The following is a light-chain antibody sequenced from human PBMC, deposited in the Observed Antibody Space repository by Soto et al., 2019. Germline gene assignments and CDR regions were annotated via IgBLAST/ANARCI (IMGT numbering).Light chain of an antibody. CDR2: KAS. CDR1: QTINSW. CDR3: QQYDTLWT. J-gene: IGKJ1*01. Sequence: DIQMTQSPSLLSASVGERVTITCRANQTINSWLAWYQQKPGKAPKLLIYKASNLESEVPSRFSGSRSGTEFTLTISSLQPDDFATYYCQQYDTLWTFGQGTQVEIK. V-gene: IGKV1-5*03.